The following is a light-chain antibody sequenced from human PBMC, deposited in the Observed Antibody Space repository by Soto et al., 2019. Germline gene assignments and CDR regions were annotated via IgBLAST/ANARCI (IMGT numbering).Light chain of an antibody. J-gene: IGKJ1*01. V-gene: IGKV1-39*01. CDR1: QSISSY. CDR3: QQSYCSPPT. Sequence: IRVSQSPSSLSASVGDRVTIPCRASQSISSYLNWYQQKPGKAPKLLIYAASSLQSGVPSRFSGSRSGPDFTLTISSLQPEDFATYYCQQSYCSPPTFGQGTKVDIK. CDR2: AAS.